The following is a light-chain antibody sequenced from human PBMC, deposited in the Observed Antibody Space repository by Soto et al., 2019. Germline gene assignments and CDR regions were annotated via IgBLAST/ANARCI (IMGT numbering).Light chain of an antibody. CDR3: LQYGSSGT. CDR1: QSVSNNY. J-gene: IGKJ1*01. Sequence: NTLTLAPGTLSVFPGERTTISRRASQSVSNNYLAWYQQKPGQAPRLLIYGASNRATGIPDRFSGSGSGTDFTLTISRLEPEDFAVYYCLQYGSSGTFGQGSKVDVK. V-gene: IGKV3-20*01. CDR2: GAS.